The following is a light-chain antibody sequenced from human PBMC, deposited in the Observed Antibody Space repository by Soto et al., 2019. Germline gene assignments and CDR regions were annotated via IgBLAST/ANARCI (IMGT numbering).Light chain of an antibody. CDR2: GSS. CDR3: QQYGSSFPYT. CDR1: QTVTNNY. Sequence: EVVLTQSPGTLSLSPGERATLSCRASQTVTNNYLAWYQQKPGQAPRLLIFGSSDRATGIPDRFSGSGSGTDFTLTISRLEPEDFAVYYCQQYGSSFPYTFCQGTKLEIK. V-gene: IGKV3-20*01. J-gene: IGKJ2*01.